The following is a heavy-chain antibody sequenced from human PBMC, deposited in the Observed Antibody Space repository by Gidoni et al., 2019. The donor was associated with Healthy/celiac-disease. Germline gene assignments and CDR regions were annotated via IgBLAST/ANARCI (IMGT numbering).Heavy chain of an antibody. V-gene: IGHV3-30-3*01. Sequence: QVQLVESGGGVVQPGRSLRLSCAASGFTFSSYAMHWVRQAPGKGLEWVAVISYDGSNKYYADSVKGRFTISRDNSKNTLYLQMNSLRAEDTAVYYCARDKDYYGSGSGGGYFDYWGQGTLVTVSS. CDR2: ISYDGSNK. CDR3: ARDKDYYGSGSGGGYFDY. CDR1: GFTFSSYA. D-gene: IGHD3-10*01. J-gene: IGHJ4*02.